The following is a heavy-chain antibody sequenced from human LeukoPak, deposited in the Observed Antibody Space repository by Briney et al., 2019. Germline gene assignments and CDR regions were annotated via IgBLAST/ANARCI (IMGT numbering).Heavy chain of an antibody. CDR1: GFTFSSYA. Sequence: GGSLRLSCAASGFTFSSYAMSWVRQAPGKGLEWVANIRQDGSHKNYADSVKGRFTISRDNAKNSLYLQMNSLRAEDTAVYYCASETPDRSGWAWGPGTLVTVSS. V-gene: IGHV3-7*03. J-gene: IGHJ5*02. CDR2: IRQDGSHK. CDR3: ASETPDRSGWA. D-gene: IGHD6-19*01.